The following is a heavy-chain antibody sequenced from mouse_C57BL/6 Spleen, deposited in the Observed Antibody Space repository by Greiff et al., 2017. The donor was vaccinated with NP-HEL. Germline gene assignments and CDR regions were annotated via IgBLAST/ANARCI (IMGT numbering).Heavy chain of an antibody. CDR2: IDPSDSYT. Sequence: VQLQQPGAELVMPGASVKLSCTASGYTFTSYWMHWVKQRPGQGLEWIGEIDPSDSYTNYNQKFKGKSTLTVDNSSSTAYMQLSSLTSEDSAVYYCARGGGNYFDYWGQGTTLTVSS. CDR3: ARGGGNYFDY. CDR1: GYTFTSYW. V-gene: IGHV1-69*01. J-gene: IGHJ2*01.